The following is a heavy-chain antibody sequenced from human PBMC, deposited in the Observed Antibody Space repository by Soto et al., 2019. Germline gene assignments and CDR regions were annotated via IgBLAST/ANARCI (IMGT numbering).Heavy chain of an antibody. D-gene: IGHD4-17*01. Sequence: ASVKVSCKVSGNTLTDFSIHWVRQVPGKGLEWMGGFDPEDGETVYAQKFQGRLSMTADTSPDTAYLELNSLTSEDTAIYYCATDSAFSYGRFYFANWGLGTLVTVSS. V-gene: IGHV1-24*01. J-gene: IGHJ4*02. CDR2: FDPEDGET. CDR1: GNTLTDFS. CDR3: ATDSAFSYGRFYFAN.